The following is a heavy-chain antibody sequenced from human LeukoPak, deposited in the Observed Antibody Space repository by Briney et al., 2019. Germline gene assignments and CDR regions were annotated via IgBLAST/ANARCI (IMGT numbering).Heavy chain of an antibody. V-gene: IGHV3-30*02. D-gene: IGHD5-12*01. Sequence: GGSLILSCAASGFTFSSYGMHWVRQAPGKGLEWVASIRYDGSNKYYADSVEGRFTISRDNSKNTLYLQMNSLRAEDTAVYYCAKGSETIVATIVGHMDVWGKGTTVTVSS. CDR1: GFTFSSYG. CDR3: AKGSETIVATIVGHMDV. J-gene: IGHJ6*03. CDR2: IRYDGSNK.